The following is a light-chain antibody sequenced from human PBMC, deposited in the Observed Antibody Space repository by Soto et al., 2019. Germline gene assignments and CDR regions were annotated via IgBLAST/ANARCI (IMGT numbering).Light chain of an antibody. CDR1: QSVSRY. CDR3: QQYNNWPPVT. J-gene: IGKJ5*01. V-gene: IGKV3-15*01. CDR2: GAS. Sequence: IVLTQSPATLSLSPGERATLSCRASQSVSRYLAWYQQKPGQAPRLLIYGASTRATGIPARFSGSGSGTEFTLTISSLQSEDFALYYCQQYNNWPPVTFGQGTRLEIK.